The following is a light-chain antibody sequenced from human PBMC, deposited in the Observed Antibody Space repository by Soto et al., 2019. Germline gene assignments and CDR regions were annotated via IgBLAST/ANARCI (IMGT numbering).Light chain of an antibody. Sequence: QSALTQPVSVSGSPGQSITISCTGTSSDVGGYNYVSWYQQHPGKAPKLMIYDVSNRPSGVSNRFSGSKSGNTASLTISGLQAEDEADYYCSSYPSSSTPVFGGGTKLTVL. CDR1: SSDVGGYNY. CDR3: SSYPSSSTPV. V-gene: IGLV2-14*01. J-gene: IGLJ2*01. CDR2: DVS.